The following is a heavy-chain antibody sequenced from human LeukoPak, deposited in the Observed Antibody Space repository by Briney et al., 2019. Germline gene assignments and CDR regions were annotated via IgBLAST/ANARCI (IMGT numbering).Heavy chain of an antibody. CDR2: VFYSGTT. D-gene: IGHD1-14*01. Sequence: SETLSLTCTVSGGSISSGSYYWGWIRQPPGKGLEWLGTVFYSGTTYYNPSLKSRVTISVDTSKNQLSLGLSSVTAADTAVYYCARHGTISSESYFDYWGQGALVTVSS. CDR1: GGSISSGSYY. V-gene: IGHV4-39*01. CDR3: ARHGTISSESYFDY. J-gene: IGHJ4*02.